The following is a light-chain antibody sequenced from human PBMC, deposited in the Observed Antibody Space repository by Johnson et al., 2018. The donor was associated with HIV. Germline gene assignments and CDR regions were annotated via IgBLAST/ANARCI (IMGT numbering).Light chain of an antibody. V-gene: IGLV1-51*01. Sequence: QSVLTQPPSVSAAPGQKVSISCSGNSSNIGDNFVYWYQLLPQTAPKLLIYDNNKRPSGIPDRFSGSKSGTSASLAITGLQTGDEAAYYCGTWDTSLRGLYVFGTGTRVSIL. CDR1: SSNIGDNF. CDR3: GTWDTSLRGLYV. CDR2: DNN. J-gene: IGLJ1*01.